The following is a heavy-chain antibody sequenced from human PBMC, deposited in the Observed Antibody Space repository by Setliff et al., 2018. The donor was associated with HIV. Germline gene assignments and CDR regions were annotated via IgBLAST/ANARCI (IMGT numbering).Heavy chain of an antibody. Sequence: LSLTCTVSGGSLSSGNYYWSWIRQPAGKGLEWIGHISTSGRTNYNPSLMSRLTISVDTSKNQFSLKLSSVTAADTAVYHCARADNYYYDSGAFKSGLDAFDIWGQGTMVTVSS. V-gene: IGHV4-61*09. J-gene: IGHJ3*02. CDR3: ARADNYYYDSGAFKSGLDAFDI. D-gene: IGHD3-22*01. CDR1: GGSLSSGNYY. CDR2: ISTSGRT.